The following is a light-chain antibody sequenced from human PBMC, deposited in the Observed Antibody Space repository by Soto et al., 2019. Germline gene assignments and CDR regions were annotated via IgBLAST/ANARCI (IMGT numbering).Light chain of an antibody. Sequence: EIVMTQSPATLSVSPGERATLSCRASQSVSSKLAWYQQKPGQAPRLLIYAASTRATGIPARFSGSGSGTEFTLTIRSLQSEDFAVYYCQQFNDWLWTFGQGTKVEIK. CDR1: QSVSSK. V-gene: IGKV3-15*01. CDR2: AAS. CDR3: QQFNDWLWT. J-gene: IGKJ1*01.